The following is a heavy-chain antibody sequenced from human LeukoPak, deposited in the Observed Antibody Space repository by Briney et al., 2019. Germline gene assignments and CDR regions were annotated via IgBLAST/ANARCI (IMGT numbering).Heavy chain of an antibody. CDR3: ARDIGRPTFCGVIATYFDY. V-gene: IGHV4-4*07. J-gene: IGHJ4*02. CDR1: GGSISSYY. D-gene: IGHD3-16*02. CDR2: IYTSGST. Sequence: KPSETLSLTCTVSGGSISSYYWSWIRQPAGKGLEWIGRIYTSGSTNYNPSLKSRVTMSVDTSKNQFSLKLSSVTAADTAVYYCARDIGRPTFCGVIATYFDYWGQGTLVTVSS.